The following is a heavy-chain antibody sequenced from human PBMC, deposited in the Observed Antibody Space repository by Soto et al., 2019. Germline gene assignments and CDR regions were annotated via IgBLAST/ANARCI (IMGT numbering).Heavy chain of an antibody. CDR2: IKSKTDGGTA. J-gene: IGHJ4*02. CDR1: GFNLSHPW. CDR3: TTGIYYDILTGYHNVAY. V-gene: IGHV3-15*01. Sequence: GGSLRLSCFASGFNLSHPWMTWVRQAACKGLEWVGRIKSKTDGGTAYYAAPVKGRATISRDDSKNTVYLQMNSLKTEDTAVYYCTTGIYYDILTGYHNVAYWGQGALVTVSS. D-gene: IGHD3-9*01.